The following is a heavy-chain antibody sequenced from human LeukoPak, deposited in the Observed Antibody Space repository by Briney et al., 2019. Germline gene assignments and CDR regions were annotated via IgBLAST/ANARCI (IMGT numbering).Heavy chain of an antibody. CDR1: GFTFSSYG. CDR2: IRYDGSNK. V-gene: IGHV3-30*02. CDR3: AKVGVVVPAAIVNWFDP. D-gene: IGHD2-2*01. J-gene: IGHJ5*02. Sequence: GGSLRLSCAASGFTFSSYGMHWVRQAPGKGLEWVAFIRYDGSNKYYADSVKGRFPISRDNSKNTLYLQMNSLRAEDTAVYYCAKVGVVVPAAIVNWFDPWGQGTLVTVSS.